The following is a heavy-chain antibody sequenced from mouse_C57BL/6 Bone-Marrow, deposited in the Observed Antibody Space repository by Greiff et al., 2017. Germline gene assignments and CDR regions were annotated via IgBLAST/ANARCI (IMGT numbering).Heavy chain of an antibody. CDR1: GYAFTNYL. V-gene: IGHV1-54*01. D-gene: IGHD1-1*01. CDR2: INPGSGGT. J-gene: IGHJ2*01. CDR3: ARNPYYGSSYGEVFDY. Sequence: VKLMESGAELVRPGTSVKVSCKASGYAFTNYLIEWVKQRPGQGLEWIGVINPGSGGTNYNEKFKGKATLTADKSSSTAYMQLSSLTSEDSAVYFCARNPYYGSSYGEVFDYWGQGTTLTVSS.